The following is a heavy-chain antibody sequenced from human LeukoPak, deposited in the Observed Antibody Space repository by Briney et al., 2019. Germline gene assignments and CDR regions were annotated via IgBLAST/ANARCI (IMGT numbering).Heavy chain of an antibody. D-gene: IGHD5-12*01. CDR3: ASIDIVANLAPA. J-gene: IGHJ4*02. CDR1: GGSFSGYY. V-gene: IGHV4-34*01. Sequence: RSSETLSLTCAVYGGSFSGYYGSWVRQPPGKGLEWLGEINNSGSTNYNPSLKSRVTISVDTSKNQFSLKLSSVTAADPAVYYCASIDIVANLAPAWGQGTLVTVSS. CDR2: INNSGST.